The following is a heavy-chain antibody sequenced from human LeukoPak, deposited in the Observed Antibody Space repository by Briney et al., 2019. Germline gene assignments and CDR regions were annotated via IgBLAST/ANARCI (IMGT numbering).Heavy chain of an antibody. CDR3: ARGGSSSIYYYYGMDV. D-gene: IGHD6-13*01. CDR1: GFTFGDYA. Sequence: GGSLRLSCTASGFTFGDYAMSWVRQAPGKGLEWVGFIRSKAYGGTTEYAASVKGRFTISRENAKNSLYLQMNSLRAGDTAVYYCARGGSSSIYYYYGMDVWGQGTTVTVSS. J-gene: IGHJ6*02. CDR2: IRSKAYGGTT. V-gene: IGHV3-49*04.